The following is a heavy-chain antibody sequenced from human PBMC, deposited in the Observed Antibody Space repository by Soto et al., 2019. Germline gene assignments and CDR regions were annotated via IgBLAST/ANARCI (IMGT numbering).Heavy chain of an antibody. Sequence: GGSLRLSCAASRFTFSAYAMHWVRQAPGKGLEWVAVIWYDGTKKYYTDSVKGRFTISRDNSKNTLYLQMNSLRAEDTAVYYCASSTVTPSYYYGMDVWGQGTTVTVSS. CDR3: ASSTVTPSYYYGMDV. CDR1: RFTFSAYA. V-gene: IGHV3-33*01. D-gene: IGHD4-17*01. CDR2: IWYDGTKK. J-gene: IGHJ6*02.